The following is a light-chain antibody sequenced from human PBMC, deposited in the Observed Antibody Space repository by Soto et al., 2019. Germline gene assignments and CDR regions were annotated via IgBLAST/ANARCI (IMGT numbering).Light chain of an antibody. V-gene: IGKV1D-12*01. CDR1: QGITNR. J-gene: IGKJ5*01. CDR2: EAS. Sequence: DIQMTQSPSSVSASVGDRVTITCRASQGITNRLAWYQQKPGKAPKLLIYEASILQSRVPSRISGSGSGTDFTLTISSLQPEEFATYYGQQSNSYPITFGQGTRLEIK. CDR3: QQSNSYPIT.